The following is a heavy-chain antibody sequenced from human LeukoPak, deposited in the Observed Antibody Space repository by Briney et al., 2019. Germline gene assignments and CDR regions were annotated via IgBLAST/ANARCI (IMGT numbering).Heavy chain of an antibody. D-gene: IGHD2-21*02. Sequence: ASVKVSCKASGGTFSSYAISWVRQAPGQGLEWMGGIIPIFGTANYAQKFQGRVTITADESTSTAYMELSSLRSEDTAVYYCARDQSYCGGDCYNFDYWGQGTLVTVSS. J-gene: IGHJ4*02. CDR1: GGTFSSYA. CDR3: ARDQSYCGGDCYNFDY. CDR2: IIPIFGTA. V-gene: IGHV1-69*01.